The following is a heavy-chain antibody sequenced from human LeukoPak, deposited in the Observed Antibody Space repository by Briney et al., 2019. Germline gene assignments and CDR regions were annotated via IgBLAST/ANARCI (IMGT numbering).Heavy chain of an antibody. V-gene: IGHV3-66*02. CDR1: GFTVSGSY. CDR3: ARDRSGSPEGDAFDI. Sequence: PGGSLRLSCVATGFTVSGSYMNWVRQAPGKGLEWVSLIYAGGSANYADSVKGRFTISRDNSKNTLYLQMNSLRAEDTAVYYCARDRSGSPEGDAFDIWGQGTMVTVSS. CDR2: IYAGGSA. D-gene: IGHD1-26*01. J-gene: IGHJ3*02.